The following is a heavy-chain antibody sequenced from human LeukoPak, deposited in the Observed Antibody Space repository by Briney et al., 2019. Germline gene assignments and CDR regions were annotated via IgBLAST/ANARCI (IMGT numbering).Heavy chain of an antibody. D-gene: IGHD6-13*01. CDR3: ATGVGSSWYYFDY. V-gene: IGHV4-4*07. Sequence: SETLSLTCTVSGGSIRSYYWNWIRQPAGKGLEWIGRIYTSGSTKYNPSLKSRITMSVDTSKNQFSLKVSSVTAADTAVYYCATGVGSSWYYFDYWGQGTLVTVSS. CDR1: GGSIRSYY. CDR2: IYTSGST. J-gene: IGHJ4*02.